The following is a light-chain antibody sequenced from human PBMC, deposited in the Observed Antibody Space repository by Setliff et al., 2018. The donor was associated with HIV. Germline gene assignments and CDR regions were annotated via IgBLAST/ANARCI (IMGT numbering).Light chain of an antibody. J-gene: IGKJ4*01. CDR1: QSISSY. CDR3: QQCHSTRF. Sequence: DIQMTQSPSSLSASVGDRVTITCRASQSISSYLNWYQQKPGKAPKLLIYAASSLQSGVPSRFSGSGSGTDFTLTISSLQPEDFATYYCQQCHSTRFFGGGTKVDIK. V-gene: IGKV1-39*01. CDR2: AAS.